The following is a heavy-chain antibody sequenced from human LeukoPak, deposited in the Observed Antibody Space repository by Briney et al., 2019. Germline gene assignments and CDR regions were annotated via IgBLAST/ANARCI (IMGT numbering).Heavy chain of an antibody. Sequence: PSETLSLTCAVYGGSFSGYYWSWIRQPPGKGLEWIGEINHSGSTNYNPSLKSRVTISVDTSKNQFSLKLSSVTAADTAVYYCARGATFNYCGSTNYFDYWGQGTLVTVSS. CDR3: ARGATFNYCGSTNYFDY. J-gene: IGHJ4*02. CDR2: INHSGST. V-gene: IGHV4-34*01. D-gene: IGHD2-2*01. CDR1: GGSFSGYY.